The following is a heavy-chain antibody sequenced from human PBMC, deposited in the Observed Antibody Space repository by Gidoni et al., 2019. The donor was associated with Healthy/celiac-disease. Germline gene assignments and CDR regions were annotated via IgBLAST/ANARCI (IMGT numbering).Heavy chain of an antibody. CDR3: AKGGWFGELLHQLDY. CDR1: GFTFSSYA. CDR2: ISGSGGST. V-gene: IGHV3-23*01. J-gene: IGHJ4*02. D-gene: IGHD3-10*01. Sequence: EVQLLESGGGLVQPGGSLRLSCAASGFTFSSYAMSWVRQAPGKGLEWVSAISGSGGSTYSADSVKGRFTISRDNSKNTLYLQMNSLRAEDTAVYYCAKGGWFGELLHQLDYWGQGTLVTVSS.